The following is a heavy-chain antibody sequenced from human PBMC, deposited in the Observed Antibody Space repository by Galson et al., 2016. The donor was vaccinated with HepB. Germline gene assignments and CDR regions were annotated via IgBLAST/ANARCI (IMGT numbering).Heavy chain of an antibody. J-gene: IGHJ5*02. CDR1: GFTVNNNY. CDR2: IYSGGST. CDR3: ARDIGP. Sequence: SLRLSCAASGFTVNNNYMRWVRQAPGKGLEWVSLIYSGGSTSFADSVKVRFTISRDNSKNTLYLQMNSLRVEDTAVYFCARDIGPVGQGTLVTVSS. V-gene: IGHV3-53*01.